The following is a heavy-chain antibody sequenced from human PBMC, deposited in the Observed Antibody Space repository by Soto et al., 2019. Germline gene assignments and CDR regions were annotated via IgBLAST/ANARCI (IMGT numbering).Heavy chain of an antibody. CDR2: INWNGGST. Sequence: GGSLRLSCAASGFTFDDYGMSWVRQAPGKGLEWVSGINWNGGSTGYADSVKGRFTISRDNAKNSLYLQMNSLRAEDTALYYCTTSYDILTGYRAFDYWGQGTLVTVSS. CDR3: TTSYDILTGYRAFDY. D-gene: IGHD3-9*01. J-gene: IGHJ4*02. V-gene: IGHV3-20*04. CDR1: GFTFDDYG.